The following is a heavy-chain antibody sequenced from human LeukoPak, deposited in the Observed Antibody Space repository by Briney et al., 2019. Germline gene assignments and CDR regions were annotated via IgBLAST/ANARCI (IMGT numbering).Heavy chain of an antibody. D-gene: IGHD3-3*01. J-gene: IGHJ3*02. CDR2: ISYDGSNK. CDR3: AKDLRFVEWFGACDI. V-gene: IGHV3-30*18. Sequence: GRSLRLSCAASGFTFSSYGMHWVRQAPGKGLEWVAVISYDGSNKYYADSVKGRFTISRDNSKNTLYLQMNSLRAEDTAVYYCAKDLRFVEWFGACDIWGQGTMVTVSS. CDR1: GFTFSSYG.